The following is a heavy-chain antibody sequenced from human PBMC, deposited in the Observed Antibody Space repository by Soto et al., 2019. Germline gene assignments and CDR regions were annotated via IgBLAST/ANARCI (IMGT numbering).Heavy chain of an antibody. CDR3: ARRWLVSGYYYYGMDV. CDR1: GFTFSSYW. CDR2: INSDGSST. Sequence: EVQLVESGGGLVQPGGSLRLSCAASGFTFSSYWMHWVRQAPGKGLVWVSRINSDGSSTSYADSVKGRFTISRDNAKNTLYLQMISLRAEDTAVYYCARRWLVSGYYYYGMDVWGQGTTVTVSS. J-gene: IGHJ6*02. V-gene: IGHV3-74*01. D-gene: IGHD6-19*01.